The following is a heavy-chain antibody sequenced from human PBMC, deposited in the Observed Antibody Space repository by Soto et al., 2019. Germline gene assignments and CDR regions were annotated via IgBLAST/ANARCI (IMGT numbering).Heavy chain of an antibody. D-gene: IGHD3-3*01. CDR1: GFTFSAFG. CDR2: ISNDGNSE. CDR3: AKTITTVGVSSTGRGALLDN. Sequence: QVQLVEYGGGVVQPGRSLRLSCAASGFTFSAFGMHWVRQAPGKGLEWVAVISNDGNSEHYADSVKGRFTISRDNSKNTFYLQMNSLSVEDTAVYYCAKTITTVGVSSTGRGALLDNWGQGILVSVSS. V-gene: IGHV3-30*18. J-gene: IGHJ4*02.